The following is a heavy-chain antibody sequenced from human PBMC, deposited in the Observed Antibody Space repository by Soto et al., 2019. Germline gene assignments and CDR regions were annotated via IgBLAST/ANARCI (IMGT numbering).Heavy chain of an antibody. D-gene: IGHD2-2*01. CDR3: ARAGEIVVVPAYYYYGMDV. CDR2: IYHSGST. CDR1: RGSVRISEW. Sequence: LCLTWGVSRGSVRISEWGGWVRQPPGKGLEGIGAIYHSGSTNYNPSLKSRVTISVDKSKNQFSLKLSSVTAADTAVYYCARAGEIVVVPAYYYYGMDVWGQGTTVTVPS. V-gene: IGHV4-4*02. J-gene: IGHJ6*02.